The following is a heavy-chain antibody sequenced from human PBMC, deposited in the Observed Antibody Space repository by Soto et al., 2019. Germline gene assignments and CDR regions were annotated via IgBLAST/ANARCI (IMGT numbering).Heavy chain of an antibody. CDR3: ARGGGGYDYWFDP. CDR1: GYTFTSYA. V-gene: IGHV1-3*01. CDR2: INAGNGNT. J-gene: IGHJ5*02. Sequence: ASVKVSCKASGYTFTSYAMHWVRQAPGQRLEWMGWINAGNGNTKYSQKFQGRVTITSDTSASTAYMELSSLRSEDTAVYYCARGGGGYDYWFDPWGQGTLVTVSS. D-gene: IGHD5-12*01.